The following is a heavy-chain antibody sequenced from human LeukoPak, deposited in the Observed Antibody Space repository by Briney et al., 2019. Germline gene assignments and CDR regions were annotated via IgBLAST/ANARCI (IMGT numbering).Heavy chain of an antibody. V-gene: IGHV4-30-4*01. CDR2: IYYSGST. J-gene: IGHJ6*02. D-gene: IGHD3-22*01. CDR3: ARDLHDSSGYYHYYYGMDV. Sequence: PSETLSLTCTVSGGSISSGDYYWSWIRQPPGKGLEWIGYIYYSGSTYYNPSLKSRVTISVDTSKNQFSLKLSSVTAADTAVYYCARDLHDSSGYYHYYYGMDVWGQGTTVTVSS. CDR1: GGSISSGDYY.